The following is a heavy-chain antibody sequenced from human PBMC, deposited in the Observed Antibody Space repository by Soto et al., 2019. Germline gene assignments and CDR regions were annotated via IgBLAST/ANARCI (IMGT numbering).Heavy chain of an antibody. V-gene: IGHV1-46*01. J-gene: IGHJ4*02. Sequence: ASVKVSCKASGYTFTSYYMHWVRQAPGQGLEWMGIINPSGGSTSYAQKFQGRVTMTRDTSTSTVYMELSSLRSEDTAVYYCARVAVSWGGDCSKGGGYFDYWGQGTLVTVSS. CDR1: GYTFTSYY. D-gene: IGHD2-21*02. CDR2: INPSGGST. CDR3: ARVAVSWGGDCSKGGGYFDY.